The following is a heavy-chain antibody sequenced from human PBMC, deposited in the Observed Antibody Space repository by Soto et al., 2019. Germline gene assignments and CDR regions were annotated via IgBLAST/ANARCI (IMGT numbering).Heavy chain of an antibody. CDR1: GGSISSNNW. Sequence: QVQLQESGPGLVKPSGTLSLTCAVSGGSISSNNWWTWVRQPPGKGLEWIGEIHHSGSTNYNPSLERRVTISVDKSKNHFSLNLNSVTAADTSVYYCGAFRIGYYQTDAFDIWGQGTMVTVSS. V-gene: IGHV4-4*02. CDR2: IHHSGST. CDR3: GAFRIGYYQTDAFDI. D-gene: IGHD3-22*01. J-gene: IGHJ3*02.